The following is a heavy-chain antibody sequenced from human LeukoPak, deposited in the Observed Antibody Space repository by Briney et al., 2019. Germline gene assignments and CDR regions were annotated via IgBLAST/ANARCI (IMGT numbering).Heavy chain of an antibody. CDR1: GGSISSYY. J-gene: IGHJ4*02. Sequence: NPSETLSLTCTVSGGSISSYYWSWIRQPPGKGLEWIGYIYYSGSTNYNPSLKSRVTISVDTSKNQFSLKLSSVTAADTAVYYCARYYDSSGYSFDYWGQGTLVTVSS. D-gene: IGHD3-22*01. V-gene: IGHV4-59*01. CDR3: ARYYDSSGYSFDY. CDR2: IYYSGST.